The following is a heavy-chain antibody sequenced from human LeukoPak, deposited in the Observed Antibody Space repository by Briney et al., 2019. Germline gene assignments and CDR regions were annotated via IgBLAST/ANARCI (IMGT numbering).Heavy chain of an antibody. CDR2: IIPVLGVA. V-gene: IGHV1-69*04. CDR1: GYTFTGYY. Sequence: GASVKVSCKASGYTFTGYYMHWVRQAPGQGFEWMGRIIPVLGVANYAQKFQGRVTITADISTSTAYMELSSLRSEDTAVYYCARDPDTSGYTPHFDYWGQGTLVTVSS. D-gene: IGHD2-2*02. J-gene: IGHJ4*02. CDR3: ARDPDTSGYTPHFDY.